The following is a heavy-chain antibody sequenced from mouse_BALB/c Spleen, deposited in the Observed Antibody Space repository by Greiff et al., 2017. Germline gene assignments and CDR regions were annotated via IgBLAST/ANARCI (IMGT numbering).Heavy chain of an antibody. D-gene: IGHD2-1*01. Sequence: VQLQQSGPELVKPGASVKISCKASGYTFTDYNMHWVKQSHGKSLEWIGYIYPYNGGTGYNQKFKSKATLTVDNSSSTAYMELRSLTSEDSAVYYCAREGGNYLYWYFDVWGAGTTVTVSS. CDR2: IYPYNGGT. J-gene: IGHJ1*01. CDR3: AREGGNYLYWYFDV. CDR1: GYTFTDYN. V-gene: IGHV1S29*02.